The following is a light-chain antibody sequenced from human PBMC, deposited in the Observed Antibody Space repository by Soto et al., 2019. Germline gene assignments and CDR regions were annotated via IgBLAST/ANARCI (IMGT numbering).Light chain of an antibody. CDR2: GVS. J-gene: IGKJ1*01. V-gene: IGKV3-20*01. Sequence: EIVLTQSPGTLSLSPGEGATLSCRASQSVRYNYLAWYQQKPGQAPRLLIYGVSTRATGIPDRFSGSGSGTDFTLTISRLEPEDFAVYFCQQYHSSPWTFGQGTKVDIK. CDR3: QQYHSSPWT. CDR1: QSVRYNY.